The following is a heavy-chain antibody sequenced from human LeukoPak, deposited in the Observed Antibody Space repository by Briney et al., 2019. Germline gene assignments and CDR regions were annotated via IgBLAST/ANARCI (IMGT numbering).Heavy chain of an antibody. V-gene: IGHV4-34*01. CDR1: GGSFSGYY. Sequence: SETLSLTCAGYGGSFSGYYWTWIRQPPGKGLEWIGEIHYSGRINYNPSLKSRVTISADTSNNHFSLKMNSVTAADTAVYYCPRGTDAYKCGNSWGQGTLVTVSS. CDR3: PRGTDAYKCGNS. CDR2: IHYSGRI. J-gene: IGHJ4*02. D-gene: IGHD5-24*01.